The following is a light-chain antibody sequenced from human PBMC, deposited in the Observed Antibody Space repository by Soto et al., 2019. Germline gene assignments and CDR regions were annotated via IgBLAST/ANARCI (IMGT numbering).Light chain of an antibody. CDR3: QQLSGFPWT. CDR2: SAS. Sequence: VLTQSPGTLSLSPGERGTLSCRASQSISSNFVAWYQQKPGQAPRLLIFSASKRATGIPDRFSGSASGTDSFNDSGSGTDFTLTISSLQPEDFATYSCQQLSGFPWTFGQGTKVEIK. J-gene: IGKJ1*01. CDR1: QSISSNF. V-gene: IGKV3-20*01.